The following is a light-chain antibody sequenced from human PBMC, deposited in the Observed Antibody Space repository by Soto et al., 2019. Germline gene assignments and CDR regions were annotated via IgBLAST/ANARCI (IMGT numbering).Light chain of an antibody. V-gene: IGKV3-15*01. CDR1: QSVSSN. CDR3: QQYNNWPPWT. J-gene: IGKJ1*01. Sequence: VMTPSPGTMSVSPGERDTLSCRASQSVSSNLAWYQQKPGQAPRLLIYAASSRATGIPARFSGSGSGTEFTLTISSLQSDDFAVYHCQQYNNWPPWTFGQGTTVDI. CDR2: AAS.